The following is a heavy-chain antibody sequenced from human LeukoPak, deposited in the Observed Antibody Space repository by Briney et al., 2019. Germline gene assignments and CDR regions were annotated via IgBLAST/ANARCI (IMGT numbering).Heavy chain of an antibody. J-gene: IGHJ4*02. CDR1: GFTFSSYG. CDR2: ISGSGGST. V-gene: IGHV3-23*01. Sequence: PGGSLRLSCAASGFTFSSYGMSWVRQAPGKGLEGVSAISGSGGSTYYADAVKGRFTISRDNSKTTLYLQMNSLRAEDTAVYYCAKDSSGWYPGYWGQGTLVTVSS. CDR3: AKDSSGWYPGY. D-gene: IGHD6-19*01.